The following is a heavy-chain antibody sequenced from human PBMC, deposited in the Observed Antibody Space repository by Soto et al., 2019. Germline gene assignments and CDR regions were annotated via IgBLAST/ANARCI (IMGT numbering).Heavy chain of an antibody. Sequence: QVQLVESGGGVVQPGRSLRLSCAASGFTFSSYGMHWVRQAPGKGLEWVVVISYDGSNKYYADSVKGRFTISRDNSKNTLYLQMNSLRAEDTAVYYCAKDLGLYDSGDHEPGYWGQGTRVTVSS. CDR1: GFTFSSYG. D-gene: IGHD4-17*01. V-gene: IGHV3-30*18. CDR2: ISYDGSNK. CDR3: AKDLGLYDSGDHEPGY. J-gene: IGHJ4*02.